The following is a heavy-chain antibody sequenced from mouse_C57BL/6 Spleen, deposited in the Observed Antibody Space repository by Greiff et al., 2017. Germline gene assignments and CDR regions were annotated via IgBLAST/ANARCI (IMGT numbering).Heavy chain of an antibody. J-gene: IGHJ1*03. CDR3: TRNYGSYFDV. Sequence: VKLVESGAELVRPGASVTLSCKASGYTFTDYEMHWVQQTPVHGLEWIGAIDPETGGTAYNQKFKGKAILTADKSSSTAYMELRSLTSEDSAVYYCTRNYGSYFDVWGTGTTVTVSS. CDR2: IDPETGGT. V-gene: IGHV1-15*01. CDR1: GYTFTDYE. D-gene: IGHD1-1*01.